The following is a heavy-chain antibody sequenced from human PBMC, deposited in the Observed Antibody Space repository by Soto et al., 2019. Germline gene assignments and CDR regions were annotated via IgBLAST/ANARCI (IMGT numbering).Heavy chain of an antibody. CDR2: ISYDGSNK. V-gene: IGHV3-30-3*01. CDR3: ARDGGSSTWYPFDY. CDR1: GFTFSSYA. D-gene: IGHD6-13*01. J-gene: IGHJ4*02. Sequence: GGSLRLSCAASGFTFSSYAMHWVRQAPGKGLECMAVISYDGSNKYYADSVKGRFTISRDNSKNTLYLQLNSLKAEDTAVYYCARDGGSSTWYPFDYWGQGTLVTVSS.